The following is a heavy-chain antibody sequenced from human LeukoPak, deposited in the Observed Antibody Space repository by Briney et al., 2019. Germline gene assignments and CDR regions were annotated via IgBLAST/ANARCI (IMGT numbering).Heavy chain of an antibody. Sequence: GGSLRLSCAASGFTFSSYAMNWARQAPGKGLEWVASINHNGNVNYYVDSVKGRFTISRDNAKNSLYLQMSNLRAEDTAVYFCARRWGYYGMDVWGQGTTVTVSS. J-gene: IGHJ6*02. V-gene: IGHV3-7*03. CDR2: INHNGNVN. CDR1: GFTFSSYA. D-gene: IGHD4-23*01. CDR3: ARRWGYYGMDV.